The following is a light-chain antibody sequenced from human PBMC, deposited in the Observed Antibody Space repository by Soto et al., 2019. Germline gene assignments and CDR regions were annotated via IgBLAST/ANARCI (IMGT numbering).Light chain of an antibody. Sequence: EIVLTQSPVTLSLSPGERATLSCMASQSVTTFLAWYQQKPGQAPRLLIYDVSNRATGIPARFSGSGSGTDFTLTISRLEPEDFAVYYCQQRINWPLTFGGGTKVEIK. CDR1: QSVTTF. J-gene: IGKJ4*01. CDR2: DVS. CDR3: QQRINWPLT. V-gene: IGKV3-11*01.